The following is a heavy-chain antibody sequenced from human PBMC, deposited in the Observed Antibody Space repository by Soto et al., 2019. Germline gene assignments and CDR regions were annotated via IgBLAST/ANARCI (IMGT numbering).Heavy chain of an antibody. D-gene: IGHD1-26*01. Sequence: QVTLKESGPVLVKPTETLTLTCTVSGFSLSKARMGVSWIRQPPGKALEWLAHIFWNDERSYNTSLKNRLTISKDPTKSQVVLTLTNGDPLDTGTYFCARALREPLPIYYFDSWGQGTLVTVSS. CDR3: ARALREPLPIYYFDS. J-gene: IGHJ4*02. CDR1: GFSLSKARMG. CDR2: IFWNDER. V-gene: IGHV2-26*01.